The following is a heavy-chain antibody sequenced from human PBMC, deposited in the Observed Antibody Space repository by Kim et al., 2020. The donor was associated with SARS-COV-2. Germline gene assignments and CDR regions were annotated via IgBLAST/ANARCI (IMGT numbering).Heavy chain of an antibody. CDR3: ARVYGDYLMGMDV. Sequence: YQPSLTSRVTISVATSKHQFALKLSSVTAADTAVYYCARVYGDYLMGMDVWGQGTTVTVSS. J-gene: IGHJ6*02. V-gene: IGHV4-31*02. D-gene: IGHD4-17*01.